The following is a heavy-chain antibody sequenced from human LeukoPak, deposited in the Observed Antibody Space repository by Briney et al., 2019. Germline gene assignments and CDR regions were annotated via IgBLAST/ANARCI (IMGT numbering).Heavy chain of an antibody. CDR3: VRDGGVSGYDLLDY. D-gene: IGHD5-12*01. CDR2: INQDGSKE. CDR1: GFIFSNYW. V-gene: IGHV3-7*01. Sequence: GGSLRLSCTASGFIFSNYWMTWVRQAPGKGLEWVAQINQDGSKEYYIDSVKARFSISRDNARNSLSLQMISLRAEDTAVYYCVRDGGVSGYDLLDYWGQGTPVTVTS. J-gene: IGHJ4*02.